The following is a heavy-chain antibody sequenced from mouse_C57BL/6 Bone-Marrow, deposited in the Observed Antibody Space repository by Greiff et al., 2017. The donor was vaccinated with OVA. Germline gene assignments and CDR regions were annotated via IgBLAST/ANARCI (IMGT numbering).Heavy chain of an antibody. J-gene: IGHJ4*01. CDR2: ISSGGSYT. V-gene: IGHV5-6*01. CDR3: TSRHGYCSMDY. Sequence: EVQLVESGGDLVKPGGSLKLSCAASGFTFSSYGMSWVRQTPDKRLEWVATISSGGSYTYSPDSVKGRVTISRDNANNTQYLKMGSLDAEVAALYCCTSRHGYCSMDYWGQGTTVTVSS. CDR1: GFTFSSYG. D-gene: IGHD2-14*01.